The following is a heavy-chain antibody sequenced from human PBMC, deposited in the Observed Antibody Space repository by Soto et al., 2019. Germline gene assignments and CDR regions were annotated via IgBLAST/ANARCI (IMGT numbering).Heavy chain of an antibody. CDR3: ARLHYKSSGSYAFAI. V-gene: IGHV4-30-2*01. Sequence: SETLSLTCAVSGASVSSGSYSWSWIRQPPGKGLEWIGFYFQGGDAYYNPSLESRVTISVDRSKNQFSLKLRSVTAADTAVYYCARLHYKSSGSYAFAIWSQGTTVT. CDR2: YFQGGDA. D-gene: IGHD3-22*01. CDR1: GASVSSGSYS. J-gene: IGHJ3*02.